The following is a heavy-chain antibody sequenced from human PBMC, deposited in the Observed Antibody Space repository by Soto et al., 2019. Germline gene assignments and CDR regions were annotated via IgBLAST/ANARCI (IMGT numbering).Heavy chain of an antibody. J-gene: IGHJ4*02. CDR2: LSGSGGST. V-gene: IGHV3-23*01. CDR1: GFTFSGYP. CDR3: VKESPRAVAPIFDA. D-gene: IGHD6-19*01. Sequence: EVQLLESGGGLVQPGGSLRLSCAASGFTFSGYPMSWVRQTPGKGLXWVSSLSGSGGSTYYAGSVKGRFTISRDNSKNTLYLQMNSLRADDTAVYYCVKESPRAVAPIFDAWGQGTLVTVSS.